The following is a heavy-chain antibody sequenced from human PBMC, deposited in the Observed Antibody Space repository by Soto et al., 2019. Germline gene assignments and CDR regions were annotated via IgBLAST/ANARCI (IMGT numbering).Heavy chain of an antibody. CDR3: ARYYSSNEYDY. V-gene: IGHV5-10-1*01. D-gene: IGHD6-13*01. CDR1: GYSFTSYW. CDR2: IDPSDSYT. Sequence: EVQLVQSGAEVKKPGESLRISCKGSGYSFTSYWISWVRQMPWKGLEWMGRIDPSDSYTSHSPSFQGHVTISADKSISTAYLQWSSLKASYTAIYYCARYYSSNEYDYWGQGTLVTVSS. J-gene: IGHJ4*02.